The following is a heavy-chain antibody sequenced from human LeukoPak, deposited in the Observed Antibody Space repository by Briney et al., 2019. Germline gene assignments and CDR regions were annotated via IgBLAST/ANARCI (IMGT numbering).Heavy chain of an antibody. CDR2: ISSSGSTI. D-gene: IGHD3-10*01. Sequence: GGSLRLSCAASGFTFSSYEMNWVRQAPGKGLEWVSYISSSGSTIYYADSVKGRFTISRDNAKNSLYLQMNSLRAEDTAVYYCSWGFGELHFDYWGQGTLVTVSS. V-gene: IGHV3-48*03. J-gene: IGHJ4*02. CDR3: SWGFGELHFDY. CDR1: GFTFSSYE.